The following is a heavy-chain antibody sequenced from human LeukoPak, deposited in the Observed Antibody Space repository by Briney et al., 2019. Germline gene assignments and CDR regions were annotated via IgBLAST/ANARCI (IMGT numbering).Heavy chain of an antibody. Sequence: ASVKVSCKASGYTFTSYYMHWVRQAPGRGLEWMGIINPSGGSTSYAQKFQGRVTMTRDTSTSTVYMELSSLRSEDTAVYYCARDMDTAMVPNYYYYGMDVWGQGTTVTVSS. CDR1: GYTFTSYY. CDR2: INPSGGST. V-gene: IGHV1-46*01. CDR3: ARDMDTAMVPNYYYYGMDV. D-gene: IGHD5-18*01. J-gene: IGHJ6*02.